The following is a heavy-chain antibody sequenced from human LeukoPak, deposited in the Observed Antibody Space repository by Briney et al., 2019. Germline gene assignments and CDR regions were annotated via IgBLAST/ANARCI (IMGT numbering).Heavy chain of an antibody. CDR2: ISWDGGST. Sequence: GGSLRLSCAASGFTFDDYAMHWVRQAPGKGLEWVSLISWDGGSTYHADSVKGRFTISRDNSKNSLYLQMNSLRAEDTALYYCAKDIRAGAYAFDIWGQGTMATVSS. V-gene: IGHV3-43D*04. D-gene: IGHD3-10*01. J-gene: IGHJ3*02. CDR3: AKDIRAGAYAFDI. CDR1: GFTFDDYA.